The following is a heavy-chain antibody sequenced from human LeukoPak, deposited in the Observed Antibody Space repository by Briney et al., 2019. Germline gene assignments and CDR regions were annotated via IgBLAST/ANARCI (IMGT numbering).Heavy chain of an antibody. Sequence: ASVKVSCKASGYTFTSYGISWVRQAPGQGLEWMGWISAYNGNTNYAQKLQGRVTMTTDTSTSTAYMELRGLRFDDRAVYYCGRGDWYSSGWNHWGQGTLVTVSS. V-gene: IGHV1-18*01. J-gene: IGHJ5*02. CDR1: GYTFTSYG. D-gene: IGHD6-19*01. CDR2: ISAYNGNT. CDR3: GRGDWYSSGWNH.